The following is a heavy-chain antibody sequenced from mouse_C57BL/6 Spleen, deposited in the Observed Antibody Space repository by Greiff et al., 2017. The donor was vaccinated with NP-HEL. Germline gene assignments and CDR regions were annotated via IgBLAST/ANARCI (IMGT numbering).Heavy chain of an antibody. Sequence: EVKVVESGGGLVKPGGSLKLSCAASGFTFSDYGMHWVRQAPEKGLEWVAYISSGSSTIYYADTVKGRFTISRDNAKNTLFLQMTSLRSEDTAMYYCARPRHYYAMDYWGQGTSVTVSS. CDR3: ARPRHYYAMDY. V-gene: IGHV5-17*01. J-gene: IGHJ4*01. CDR1: GFTFSDYG. CDR2: ISSGSSTI.